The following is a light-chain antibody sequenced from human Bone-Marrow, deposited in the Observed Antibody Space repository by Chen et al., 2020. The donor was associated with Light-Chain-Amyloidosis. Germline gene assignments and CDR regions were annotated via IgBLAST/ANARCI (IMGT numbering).Light chain of an antibody. CDR1: NIGSTS. CDR3: QVWDRSSDRPV. V-gene: IGLV3-21*02. CDR2: DDS. J-gene: IGLJ3*02. Sequence: SYVLTQPSSVSVAPGQTATIACGGKNIGSTSVHWYKQTPGQAPLLVVYDDSDRPSWIPERLSGSNSGNTATLTISRVEAGDEADYYCQVWDRSSDRPVFGGGTKLTVL.